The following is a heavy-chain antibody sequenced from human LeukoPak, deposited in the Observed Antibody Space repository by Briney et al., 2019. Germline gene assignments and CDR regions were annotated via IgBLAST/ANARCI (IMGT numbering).Heavy chain of an antibody. V-gene: IGHV3-23*01. CDR2: ISGSGGTT. J-gene: IGHJ4*02. CDR3: AKRTPYSSGSYYFDY. D-gene: IGHD3-22*01. CDR1: GFTFSSYG. Sequence: GRSLRLSCAASGFTFSSYGMHWVRQAPGKGLEWVSAISGSGGTTNYADSVKGRLTISRDNSQNTLYLQMNSLRAEDTAVYYCAKRTPYSSGSYYFDYWGQGTLVTVSS.